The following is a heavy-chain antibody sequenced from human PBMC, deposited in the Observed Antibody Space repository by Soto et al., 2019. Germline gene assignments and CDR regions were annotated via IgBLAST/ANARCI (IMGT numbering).Heavy chain of an antibody. D-gene: IGHD3-10*01. CDR2: IYYSGST. Sequence: PSETLSLTCTVSGGSIGSSSYYWGWIRQPPGKGLEWIGSIYYSGSTYYNPSLKSRVTISVDTSKNQFSLKLSSVTAADTAVYYCARLRLWFGELLYVDVWGQGTTVT. CDR3: ARLRLWFGELLYVDV. V-gene: IGHV4-39*01. CDR1: GGSIGSSSYY. J-gene: IGHJ6*02.